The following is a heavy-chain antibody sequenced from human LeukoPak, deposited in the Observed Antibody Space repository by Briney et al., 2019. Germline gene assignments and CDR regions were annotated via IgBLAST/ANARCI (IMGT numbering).Heavy chain of an antibody. V-gene: IGHV1-2*02. J-gene: IGHJ6*03. D-gene: IGHD4-23*01. CDR1: GYTFTGYY. CDR2: INPNSGGT. CDR3: ARSRVTPDYYYYMDV. Sequence: ASVKVSCKASGYTFTGYYMHRVRQAPGQGLEWMGWINPNSGGTNYAQKFQGRVTMTRDTSISTAYMELSRLRSDDTAVYYCARSRVTPDYYYYMDVWGKGTTVTVSS.